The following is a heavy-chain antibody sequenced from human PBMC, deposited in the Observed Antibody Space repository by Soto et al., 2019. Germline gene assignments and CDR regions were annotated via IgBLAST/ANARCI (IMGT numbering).Heavy chain of an antibody. D-gene: IGHD5-18*01. CDR2: IYPSGRA. Sequence: QVQLQESGPRLVTPSETLTLTCSLSGGSITNHYWGWIRQPPGKGLEFIGRIYPSGRAHYNPSLQSRVTMSVDTSKNQFSLKVNSVTAADTAISYCARDYDVNTAVDYWYFDLWGRGTLVTVSS. J-gene: IGHJ2*01. CDR1: GGSITNHY. V-gene: IGHV4-4*07. CDR3: ARDYDVNTAVDYWYFDL.